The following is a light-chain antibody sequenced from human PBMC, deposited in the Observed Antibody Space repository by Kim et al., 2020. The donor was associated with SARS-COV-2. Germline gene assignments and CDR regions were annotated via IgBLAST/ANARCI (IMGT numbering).Light chain of an antibody. V-gene: IGKV3-20*01. CDR1: QSVSSSY. J-gene: IGKJ1*01. CDR3: QQYRSPWT. CDR2: ATS. Sequence: PGERATLSCRASQSVSSSYLAWYLQKPGQAPRLLIYATSSRATGIPDRFSGSGSGTDFTLTISRLEPEDFGVYYCQQYRSPWTFGQGTKVDIK.